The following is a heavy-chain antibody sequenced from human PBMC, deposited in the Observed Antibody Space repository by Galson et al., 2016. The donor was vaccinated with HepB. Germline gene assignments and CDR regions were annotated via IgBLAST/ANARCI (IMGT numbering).Heavy chain of an antibody. V-gene: IGHV1-69*13. D-gene: IGHD1-14*01. J-gene: IGHJ3*01. CDR2: ISPIFGTA. CDR1: GGTFSSYE. CDR3: ARENQRNHIMTFDL. Sequence: SVKVSCKASGGTFSSYEISWVRQAPGQGLEWMGGISPIFGTANYTQKFQGRLTIAADESTTTAYMELSSLTSNDTALYYCARENQRNHIMTFDLWGQGTMVTVSS.